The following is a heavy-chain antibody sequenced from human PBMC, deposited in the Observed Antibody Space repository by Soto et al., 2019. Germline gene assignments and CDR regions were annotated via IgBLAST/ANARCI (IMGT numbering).Heavy chain of an antibody. CDR2: IYYSENT. J-gene: IGHJ4*02. CDR3: ARGYCSSTSCYEFDY. Sequence: SETLSLTCTVTSGSISSYYWNWIRQPPGKGLEWSGSIYYSENTNYSPSLKSRVTISVDTSKKQFALKLASVTAADTAMYYCARGYCSSTSCYEFDYWGQGTLVTVSS. V-gene: IGHV4-59*01. CDR1: SGSISSYY. D-gene: IGHD2-2*01.